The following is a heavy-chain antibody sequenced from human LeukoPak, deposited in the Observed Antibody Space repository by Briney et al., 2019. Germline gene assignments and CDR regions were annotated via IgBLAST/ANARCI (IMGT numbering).Heavy chain of an antibody. CDR1: GFTFSRYS. CDR3: AFFGYPFDY. V-gene: IGHV3-66*01. Sequence: PGGSLRLSCAASGFTFSRYSMNWVRQAPGKGLEWVSVIYSGGSTYYADSVKGRFTISRDNSKNTLYLQMNSLRAEDTAVYYCAFFGYPFDYWGQGTLVTVSS. D-gene: IGHD3-3*01. J-gene: IGHJ4*02. CDR2: IYSGGST.